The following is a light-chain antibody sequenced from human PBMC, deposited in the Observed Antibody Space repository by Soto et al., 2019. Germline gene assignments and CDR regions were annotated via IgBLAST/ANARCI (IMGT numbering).Light chain of an antibody. CDR2: GAS. V-gene: IGKV3D-7*01. CDR1: QSVSSSY. CDR3: QQANSFPRT. Sequence: EIVLTQSPGTLSFSPGERATLSCRASQSVSSSYLAWYQQKPGQAPRLLIYGASTRATGIPARFSGSGSGTEFTLTISSLQSEDFATYYCQQANSFPRTFGQGTKVDIK. J-gene: IGKJ1*01.